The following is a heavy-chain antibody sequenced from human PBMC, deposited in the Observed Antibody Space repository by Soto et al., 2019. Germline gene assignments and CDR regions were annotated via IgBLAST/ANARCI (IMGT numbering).Heavy chain of an antibody. CDR3: ARGRWVGYCSGGSCYDFDY. CDR2: IIPIFGTA. V-gene: IGHV1-69*01. D-gene: IGHD2-15*01. CDR1: GGTFSSYA. J-gene: IGHJ4*02. Sequence: QVQLVQSGAEVKKPGSSVKVSCKASGGTFSSYAISWVRQAPGQGLEWMGGIIPIFGTANYAQKFQGRVTITADESTSTAYMELSSLRSEDTAVYYCARGRWVGYCSGGSCYDFDYWGQGTLVTVSS.